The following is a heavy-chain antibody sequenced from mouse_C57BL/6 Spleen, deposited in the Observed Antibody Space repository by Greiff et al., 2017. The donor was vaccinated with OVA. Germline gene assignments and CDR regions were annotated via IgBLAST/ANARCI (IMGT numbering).Heavy chain of an antibody. CDR3: ARGGETGYYFDY. CDR2: ISDGGSYT. CDR1: GFTFSSYA. J-gene: IGHJ2*01. Sequence: EVKVVESGGGLVKPGGSLKLSCAASGFTFSSYAMSWVRQTPEKRLEWVATISDGGSYTYYPDNVKGRFTISRDNAKNNLYLQMSHLKSEDTAMYYCARGGETGYYFDYWGQGTTLTVSS. D-gene: IGHD4-1*01. V-gene: IGHV5-4*03.